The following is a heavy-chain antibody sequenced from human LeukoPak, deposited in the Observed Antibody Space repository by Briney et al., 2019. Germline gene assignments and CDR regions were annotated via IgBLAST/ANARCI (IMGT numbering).Heavy chain of an antibody. Sequence: ASVKVSCKASGYIFTTYYMHWLRQAPGQGPEWMGIINPRGGSTDYAQKFQGRVTMTSDTSTSTAYMELSSLGSEDTAVYYCARAIAGRPKRGYYYYMDVWGKGTTVTVSS. V-gene: IGHV1-46*01. CDR2: INPRGGST. D-gene: IGHD6-6*01. CDR1: GYIFTTYY. CDR3: ARAIAGRPKRGYYYYMDV. J-gene: IGHJ6*03.